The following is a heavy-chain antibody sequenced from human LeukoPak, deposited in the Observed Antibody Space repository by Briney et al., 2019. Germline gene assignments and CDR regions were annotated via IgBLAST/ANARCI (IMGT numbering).Heavy chain of an antibody. CDR1: GGSISSSSYY. CDR3: ARNGAAAGTCYDY. CDR2: IYYSGST. V-gene: IGHV4-39*01. D-gene: IGHD6-13*01. Sequence: SETLSLTCTVSGGSISSSSYYWGWIRQPPGKGLEWIGSIYYSGSTYYNPSLKSRVAISVDTSKNQFSLKLSSVTAADTAVYYCARNGAAAGTCYDYWGQGTLVTVSS. J-gene: IGHJ4*02.